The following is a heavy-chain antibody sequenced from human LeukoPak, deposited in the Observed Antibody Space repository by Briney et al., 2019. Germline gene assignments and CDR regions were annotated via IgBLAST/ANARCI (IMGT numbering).Heavy chain of an antibody. D-gene: IGHD5-12*01. CDR1: GFTFSSYA. Sequence: GGSLRLSCAASGFTFSSYAMSWVRQAPGKGLEWVSSISGSNSYIYYADSMKGRFTISRDNAKNSLYLQMNSLRADDTAVYYCAKYRLVWLPAPVFDYWGQGILVTVSS. V-gene: IGHV3-21*01. CDR3: AKYRLVWLPAPVFDY. J-gene: IGHJ4*02. CDR2: ISGSNSYI.